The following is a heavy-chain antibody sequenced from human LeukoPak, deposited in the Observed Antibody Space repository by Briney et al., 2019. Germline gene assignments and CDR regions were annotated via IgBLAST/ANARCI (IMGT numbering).Heavy chain of an antibody. D-gene: IGHD6-19*01. CDR2: IYSSGST. CDR3: ARDQALGYGWPTVLAIDI. V-gene: IGHV4-61*02. J-gene: IGHJ3*02. CDR1: SGSISSGTYY. Sequence: SETLSLTCTVSSGSISSGTYYWSWIRQPAGKGLEWIGRIYSSGSTNYNPSLKSRVTISVDTSKNQFSLNRSSVTAADTAVYYCARDQALGYGWPTVLAIDIWGQGTMVTVSS.